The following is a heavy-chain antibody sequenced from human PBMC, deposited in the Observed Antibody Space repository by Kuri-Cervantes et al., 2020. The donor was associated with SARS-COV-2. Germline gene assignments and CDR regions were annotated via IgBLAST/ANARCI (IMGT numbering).Heavy chain of an antibody. CDR3: AKDIVDYYDSSGYFDY. CDR2: ISGDGGST. Sequence: GESLKISCAASGFTFTDYYMDWVRQAPGKGLEWVSLISGDGGSTYYADSVKGRFTISRDNSKNSLYLQMNSLRTEDTALYYCAKDIVDYYDSSGYFDYWGQGTLVTVSS. J-gene: IGHJ4*02. V-gene: IGHV3-43*02. D-gene: IGHD3-22*01. CDR1: GFTFTDYY.